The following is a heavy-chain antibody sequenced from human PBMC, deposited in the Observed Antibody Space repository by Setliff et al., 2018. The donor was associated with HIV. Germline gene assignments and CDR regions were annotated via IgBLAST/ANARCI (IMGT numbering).Heavy chain of an antibody. CDR3: ARGDAMTSLGAFDI. CDR1: GGSITSGGFY. CDR2: IYYSGGT. D-gene: IGHD2-2*01. V-gene: IGHV4-31*03. J-gene: IGHJ3*02. Sequence: PSETLSLTCTDSGGSITSGGFYWSWIRQYPQKGLEWIGYIYYSGGTYYNPSLKSRVTMSVDTSTNQFSLKLSSVTAADTAVYYCARGDAMTSLGAFDIWGQGTMVTVSS.